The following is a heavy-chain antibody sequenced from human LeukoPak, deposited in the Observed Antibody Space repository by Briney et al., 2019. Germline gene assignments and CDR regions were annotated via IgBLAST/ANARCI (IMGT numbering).Heavy chain of an antibody. CDR1: GGSVSSGSFF. CDR3: AREGGGYDFWSGVDYYYYYMDV. V-gene: IGHV4-39*07. CDR2: MYYSGNT. D-gene: IGHD3-3*01. J-gene: IGHJ6*03. Sequence: SETLSLTCTVSGGSVSSGSFFWGWIRQFPGKGLEWIESMYYSGNTYYNPSLKSRVTISVDTSKNQFSLKLSSVTAADTAVYYCAREGGGYDFWSGVDYYYYYMDVWGKGTTVTVSS.